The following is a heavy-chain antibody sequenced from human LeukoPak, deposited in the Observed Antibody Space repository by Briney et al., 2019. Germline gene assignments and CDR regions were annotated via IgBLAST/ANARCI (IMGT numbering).Heavy chain of an antibody. D-gene: IGHD1-26*01. CDR2: ISSSGDSR. CDR3: ARDKVGPYAFDL. CDR1: EFTLSDHY. Sequence: GGSLRLSCAASEFTLSDHYMSWIRQAPGKGLEWVSYISSSGDSRYYADSVKGRFTISRDNSKNSLFLQMDSLRAEDTATYYCARDKVGPYAFDLWGQGTMVTVSS. J-gene: IGHJ3*01. V-gene: IGHV3-11*04.